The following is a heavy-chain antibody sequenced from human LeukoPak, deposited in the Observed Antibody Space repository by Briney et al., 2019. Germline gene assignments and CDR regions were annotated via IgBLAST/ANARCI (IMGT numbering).Heavy chain of an antibody. CDR1: GFTFSSYA. D-gene: IGHD2-2*01. J-gene: IGHJ4*02. CDR2: ISDSGDST. V-gene: IGHV3-23*01. Sequence: AGGSLRLSCAASGFTFSSYAMSWVRQAPGKGLEWVSAISDSGDSTYYADSVKGRFTISRDNSKNTLYLQMNSLRAEDTAVYSCAKTLIVVVPAAYFDYWGQGTLVTVSS. CDR3: AKTLIVVVPAAYFDY.